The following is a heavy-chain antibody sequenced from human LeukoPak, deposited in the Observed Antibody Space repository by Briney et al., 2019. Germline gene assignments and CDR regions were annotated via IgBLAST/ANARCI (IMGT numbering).Heavy chain of an antibody. CDR1: GYSFTSYW. CDR3: ARHTGPQVSRWFDY. J-gene: IGHJ4*02. Sequence: GESLKISCKGSGYSFTSYWIAWVRQMPGKGLECMGIIYPGDSDTRYSPSFQGQVTISVDKSISTAYLQWSSLKASDTAMYYCARHTGPQVSRWFDYWGQGTLVTVSS. CDR2: IYPGDSDT. V-gene: IGHV5-51*01. D-gene: IGHD2-8*02.